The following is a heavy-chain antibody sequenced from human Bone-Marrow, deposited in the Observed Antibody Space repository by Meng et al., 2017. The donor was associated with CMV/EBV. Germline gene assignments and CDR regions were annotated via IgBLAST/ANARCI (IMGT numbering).Heavy chain of an antibody. CDR2: IWFDGNTK. CDR1: GFNFSVSG. V-gene: IGHV3-30*02. CDR3: AKDKGLRYLEWSVV. D-gene: IGHD3-3*01. J-gene: IGHJ4*02. Sequence: GGSLRLSCAASGFNFSVSGMHWVRQAPGKGLEWVAFIWFDGNTKNFADSVKGRFTISRDNSKNTLYLQMNSLRPEDTATYFCAKDKGLRYLEWSVVRGPGKLVNVSS.